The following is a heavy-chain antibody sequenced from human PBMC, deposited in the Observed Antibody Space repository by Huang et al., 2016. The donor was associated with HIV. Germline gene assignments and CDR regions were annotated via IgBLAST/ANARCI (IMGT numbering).Heavy chain of an antibody. D-gene: IGHD3-22*01. J-gene: IGHJ4*02. CDR2: RNPKRGNP. V-gene: IGHV1-8*03. CDR3: ARARGYYYDYTGYYPRYFFDS. CDR1: GFTFSNYD. Sequence: QVQLLQSGAEVKKPGASVKVSCKASGFTFSNYDFNWVRQASGQGLEGMGWRNPKRGNPGYAQKFQGRVTITRNTSITTAYMELSRLRYEDTAVYYCARARGYYYDYTGYYPRYFFDSWGQGTLVTVSS.